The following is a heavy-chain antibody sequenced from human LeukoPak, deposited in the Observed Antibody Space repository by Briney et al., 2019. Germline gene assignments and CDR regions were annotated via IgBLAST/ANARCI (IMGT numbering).Heavy chain of an antibody. D-gene: IGHD1-14*01. Sequence: ASVKVSCKASGYTFTGYYMHWVRQAPGQGLEWMGWINLNSGGTNYAQNFQGRVTMTRDTSISTAYMELSRLRSDDTAVYYCARGLNWYTAMDVWGQGTTVTVSS. J-gene: IGHJ6*02. CDR2: INLNSGGT. V-gene: IGHV1-2*02. CDR1: GYTFTGYY. CDR3: ARGLNWYTAMDV.